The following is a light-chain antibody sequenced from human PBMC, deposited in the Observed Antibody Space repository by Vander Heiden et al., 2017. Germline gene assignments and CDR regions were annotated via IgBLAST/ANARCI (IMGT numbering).Light chain of an antibody. V-gene: IGLV7-46*01. CDR2: ETS. CDR3: LLSYNGVRV. CDR1: TGAVTSGHY. J-gene: IGLJ2*01. Sequence: QAVVTQEPSLTVSPGVTVTLTCGSSTGAVTSGHYPYWFQQRPGQAPRTLIYETSNKHSWAPARFSGSLLGGKAALTLSGAQPEDEAAYYCLLSYNGVRVFGGGTKLTVL.